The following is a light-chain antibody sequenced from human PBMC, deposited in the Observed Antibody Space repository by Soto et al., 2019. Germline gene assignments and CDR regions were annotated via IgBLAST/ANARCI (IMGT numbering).Light chain of an antibody. Sequence: QSVLTQPASVSGSPGQSIIISCTGTSSDVGAYNYVSWYQQHPGKAPKLMIYEVSNRPSGVSNRFSASKSGNMASLTISGLQAEDEADYYCSSHSSSSTPYVFXSGTKLTV. V-gene: IGLV2-14*01. J-gene: IGLJ1*01. CDR2: EVS. CDR3: SSHSSSSTPYV. CDR1: SSDVGAYNY.